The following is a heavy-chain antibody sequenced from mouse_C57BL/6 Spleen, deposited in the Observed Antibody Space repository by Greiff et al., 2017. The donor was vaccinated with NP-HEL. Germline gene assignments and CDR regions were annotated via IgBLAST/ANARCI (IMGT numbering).Heavy chain of an antibody. D-gene: IGHD2-12*01. CDR2: IYPRSGNT. CDR3: ARKRDYTNLGAMDY. Sequence: QVQLQQSGAELARPGASVKLSCKASGYTFTSYGISWVKQRTGQGLEWIGEIYPRSGNTYYNEKFKGKATLTADKSSSTAYMELRSLTSEDSAVYFCARKRDYTNLGAMDYWGQGTSVTVSS. J-gene: IGHJ4*01. CDR1: GYTFTSYG. V-gene: IGHV1-81*01.